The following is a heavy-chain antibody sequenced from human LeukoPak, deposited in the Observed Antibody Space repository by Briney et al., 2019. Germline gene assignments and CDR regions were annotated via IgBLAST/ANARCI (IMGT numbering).Heavy chain of an antibody. CDR1: GFTFSSYA. J-gene: IGHJ3*01. CDR2: ISGSGGST. Sequence: PGGSLRLSCAASGFTFSSYAMSWVRQAPGKGLEWVSAISGSGGSTYYADSVKGRFTISRDNSKNTLYLQMNSLRAEDTAVYYCAGDQWVNGILTGYIVWGQGTMVTVSS. D-gene: IGHD3-9*01. V-gene: IGHV3-23*01. CDR3: AGDQWVNGILTGYIV.